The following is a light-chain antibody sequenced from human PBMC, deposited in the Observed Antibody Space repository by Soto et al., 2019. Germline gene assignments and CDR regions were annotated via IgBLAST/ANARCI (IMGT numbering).Light chain of an antibody. Sequence: HSLLTQPASLSGVPGQPIPISRTGNNSVVRGYNYASWYQPHPAKAPKLMIYDVSNRPSGVSNRFSGSKSGNTASLTISGLQAEDEADYYCCSYTTSSTYVFGTGTKVTVL. J-gene: IGLJ1*01. CDR3: CSYTTSSTYV. CDR1: NSVVRGYNY. V-gene: IGLV2-14*03. CDR2: DVS.